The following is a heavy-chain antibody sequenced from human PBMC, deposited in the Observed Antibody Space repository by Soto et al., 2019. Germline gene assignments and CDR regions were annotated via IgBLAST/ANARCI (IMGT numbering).Heavy chain of an antibody. CDR1: GYTFTSYA. D-gene: IGHD6-13*01. CDR2: INAGNGNT. CDR3: ARDRSSSWYANYYYYYGMDV. Sequence: QVQLVQSGAEVKKPGASVKVSCKASGYTFTSYAMHWVRQAPGQRLEWMGWINAGNGNTKYSQKFQGRVTITRDTSASTAYMELSSLRSEDTAVYYCARDRSSSWYANYYYYYGMDVWGQGTTVTVSS. J-gene: IGHJ6*02. V-gene: IGHV1-3*01.